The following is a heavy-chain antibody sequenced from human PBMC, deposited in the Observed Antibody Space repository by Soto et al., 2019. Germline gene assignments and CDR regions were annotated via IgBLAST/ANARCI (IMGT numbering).Heavy chain of an antibody. CDR2: IKSKTDGGTI. CDR1: SFTFSNAW. Sequence: EVQLVESGGGLVKPGGSLRLSCAASSFTFSNAWMNWVRQAPGKGLEWVGRIKSKTDGGTIDYAAPVKGRFTISRDDSKNTLFLKMNSLKPEDTAMYYCTTIGSSWGAWGQGPLVTVSS. CDR3: TTIGSSWGA. V-gene: IGHV3-15*07. J-gene: IGHJ1*01. D-gene: IGHD6-13*01.